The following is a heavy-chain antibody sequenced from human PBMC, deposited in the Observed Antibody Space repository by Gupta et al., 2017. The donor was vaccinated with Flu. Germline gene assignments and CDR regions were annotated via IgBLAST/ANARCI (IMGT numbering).Heavy chain of an antibody. Sequence: EVQLLESGGGLVQPGGSLRLSCAASGFTFSTYAMTWVRQAPGKGLEWVSGISGSGGSTYYADSVKGRFSISRDNSKNTLYLQMNSLRAEDTAVYYCASLWSTGSYYFDYWGQGTLVTVSS. J-gene: IGHJ4*02. D-gene: IGHD5/OR15-5a*01. V-gene: IGHV3-23*01. CDR2: ISGSGGST. CDR1: GFTFSTYA. CDR3: ASLWSTGSYYFDY.